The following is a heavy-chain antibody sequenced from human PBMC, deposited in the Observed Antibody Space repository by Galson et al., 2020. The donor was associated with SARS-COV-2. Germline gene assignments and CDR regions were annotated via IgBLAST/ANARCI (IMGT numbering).Heavy chain of an antibody. CDR2: ISYDGGIQ. D-gene: IGHD1-26*01. Sequence: QLGESLKISCAASGFTFTNYALHWVRQAPGKGLEWLAVISYDGGIQVYADSVKGRFTISRDNSENIVFLQMNSLRPDDPAVYSCTRDISGGASDIWGQGTMVTVSS. CDR1: GFTFTNYA. J-gene: IGHJ3*02. V-gene: IGHV3-30*01. CDR3: TRDISGGASDI.